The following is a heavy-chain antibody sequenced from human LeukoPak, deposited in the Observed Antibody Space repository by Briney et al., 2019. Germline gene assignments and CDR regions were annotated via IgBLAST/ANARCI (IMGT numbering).Heavy chain of an antibody. CDR2: IRYDGSNK. V-gene: IGHV3-30*02. Sequence: GGSLRLSCAASGFTFSSYGMHWVRQAPGKGLEWVAFIRYDGSNKYYADSVKGRFTISRDNSKNTLYLQMNSLRAEDTAVYYCAESQDQLLVYYFDYWGQGTLVTVSS. D-gene: IGHD2-2*01. J-gene: IGHJ4*02. CDR3: AESQDQLLVYYFDY. CDR1: GFTFSSYG.